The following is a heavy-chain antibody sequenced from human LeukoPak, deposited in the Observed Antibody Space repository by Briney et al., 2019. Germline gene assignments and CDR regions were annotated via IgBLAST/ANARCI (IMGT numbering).Heavy chain of an antibody. V-gene: IGHV3-23*01. D-gene: IGHD4-17*01. Sequence: PGGSLRLSCAASGFTFSSYAMSWVRQAPGKGLEWVSAISGSGGSTYYADSVKGRFTISRDNSKNTLYLQMNSLRAEDTAVYYCAKDFGGRTVTTLDYXGXGTLVTVSS. J-gene: IGHJ4*02. CDR3: AKDFGGRTVTTLDY. CDR2: ISGSGGST. CDR1: GFTFSSYA.